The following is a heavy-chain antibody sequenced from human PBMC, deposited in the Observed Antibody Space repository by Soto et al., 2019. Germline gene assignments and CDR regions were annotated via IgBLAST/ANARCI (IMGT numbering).Heavy chain of an antibody. V-gene: IGHV3-23*01. J-gene: IGHJ4*02. Sequence: GGSLRLSCAASGFTFSYYSMAWVRQTPEKGLEWVSGMSIGDAKTIYIDSVRGRFTVSRDSVKNTVDLQMNSLRAEDTALYYCARWDGYADLWGQGTLVTVSS. D-gene: IGHD5-12*01. CDR2: MSIGDAKT. CDR1: GFTFSYYS. CDR3: ARWDGYADL.